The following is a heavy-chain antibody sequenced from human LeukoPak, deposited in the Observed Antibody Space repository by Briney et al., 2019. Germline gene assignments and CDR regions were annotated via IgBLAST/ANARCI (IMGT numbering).Heavy chain of an antibody. Sequence: SETLSLTCSVSGGSISSTGYCWAWIRQPPGKGLEWIGTIYYSGSTYHNTSLKSRITMSVDTSRNQFSLKLSSVDAADTAVYYCAKAGVRYFDSSGLYAFDFWGQGTTVTVSS. CDR1: GGSISSTGYC. J-gene: IGHJ3*01. V-gene: IGHV4-39*01. CDR2: IYYSGST. D-gene: IGHD3-22*01. CDR3: AKAGVRYFDSSGLYAFDF.